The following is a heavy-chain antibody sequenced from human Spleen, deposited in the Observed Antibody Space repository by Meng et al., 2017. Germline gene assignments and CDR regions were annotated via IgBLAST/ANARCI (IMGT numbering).Heavy chain of an antibody. V-gene: IGHV3-21*01. Sequence: GESLKISCAASGFTFSSYSMNWVRQAPGKGLEWVSSISSSGGYIYYADSVKGRFTISRDNAKNSLYLQMNSLRGEDSAIYFCASEVQPKEAKNAFDIWGQGTMVTVSS. J-gene: IGHJ3*02. CDR1: GFTFSSYS. D-gene: IGHD5-18*01. CDR3: ASEVQPKEAKNAFDI. CDR2: ISSSGGYI.